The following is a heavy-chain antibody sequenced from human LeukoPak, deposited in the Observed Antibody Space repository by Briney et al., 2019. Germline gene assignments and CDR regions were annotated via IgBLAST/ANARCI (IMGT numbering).Heavy chain of an antibody. Sequence: GGSLRLSCAASGFTFSSYAMSWVRQAPGKGLEWVSVIYSGGSTYYADSVKGRFTISRDNSKNTLYLQMNSLRAEDTAVYYCARVPSGWIDYWGQGTLVTVSS. CDR3: ARVPSGWIDY. V-gene: IGHV3-53*01. J-gene: IGHJ4*02. D-gene: IGHD6-19*01. CDR2: IYSGGST. CDR1: GFTFSSYA.